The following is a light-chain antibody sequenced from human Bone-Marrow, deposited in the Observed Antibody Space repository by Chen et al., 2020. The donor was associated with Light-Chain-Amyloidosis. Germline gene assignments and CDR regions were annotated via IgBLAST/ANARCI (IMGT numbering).Light chain of an antibody. V-gene: IGLV3-21*02. CDR2: DDS. Sequence: SYLLTPPSPLSVAPGQTATIACGGNNIGSTSVPWYQQTPGQAPLLVVYDDSDRPSGIPERLSGSNSGNTATLTISRVEAGDEADYYCQVWDRSSDRPVFGGGTKLTVL. CDR3: QVWDRSSDRPV. J-gene: IGLJ3*02. CDR1: NIGSTS.